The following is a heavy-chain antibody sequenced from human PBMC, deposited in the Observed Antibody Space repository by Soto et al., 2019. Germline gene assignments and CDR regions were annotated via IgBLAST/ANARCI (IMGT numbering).Heavy chain of an antibody. Sequence: PGGSLRLSCVASGFTFTNAWMSWVRQAPGKGLEWVGRIKSKTDGGTTDYAAPVKGRFTISRDDSKNTLYPQMNSLKIEDSAVYYCTTDRVFTITYYYYNAMDVWGQGTTVTVSS. V-gene: IGHV3-15*01. CDR3: TTDRVFTITYYYYNAMDV. CDR1: GFTFTNAW. J-gene: IGHJ6*02. D-gene: IGHD2-8*01. CDR2: IKSKTDGGTT.